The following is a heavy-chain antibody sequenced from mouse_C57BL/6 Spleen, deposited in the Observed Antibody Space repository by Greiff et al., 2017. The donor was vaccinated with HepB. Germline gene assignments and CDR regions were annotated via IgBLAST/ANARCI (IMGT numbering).Heavy chain of an antibody. J-gene: IGHJ1*03. D-gene: IGHD2-5*01. CDR3: ARRERDSNYEWWYFDV. V-gene: IGHV8-12*01. Sequence: QVTLKESGPGILQSSQTLSLTCSFSGFSLSTSGMGVSWIRQPSGKGLEWLAHIYWDDDKRYNPSLKSRLTISKDTSRNQVFLKITSVDTADTATYYCARRERDSNYEWWYFDVWGTGTTVTVSS. CDR2: IYWDDDK. CDR1: GFSLSTSGMG.